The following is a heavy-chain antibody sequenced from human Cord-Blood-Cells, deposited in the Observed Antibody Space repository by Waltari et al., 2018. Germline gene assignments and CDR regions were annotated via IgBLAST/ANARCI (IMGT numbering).Heavy chain of an antibody. Sequence: GQSGAEAKKPGASVKVSCKASGYTFTGSYMHWVRQAPGQGLERMGWINPNSGGTNHAKKFQVWVTMTRDTSISTAYMELSRLGSDYTAVYYCARGYDILTGYFFDYWGQGTLVTVSS. CDR1: GYTFTGSY. V-gene: IGHV1-2*04. J-gene: IGHJ4*02. CDR3: ARGYDILTGYFFDY. CDR2: INPNSGGT. D-gene: IGHD3-9*01.